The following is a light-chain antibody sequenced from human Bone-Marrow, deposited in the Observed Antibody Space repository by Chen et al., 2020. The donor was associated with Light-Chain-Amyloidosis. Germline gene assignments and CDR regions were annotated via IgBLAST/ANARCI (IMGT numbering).Light chain of an antibody. CDR1: SSDVGGDNH. CDR2: EVT. J-gene: IGLJ1*01. V-gene: IGLV2-14*01. CDR3: SSYTITNTLV. Sequence: SARTQPASVSGSAGQSITLTCTGTSSDVGGDNHVSWYQQHPDKAPKLMIYEVTNRPSWVPDRFSGSKSDNTASLTISVLQTEDEADYFCSSYTITNTLVFGSGTRVTVL.